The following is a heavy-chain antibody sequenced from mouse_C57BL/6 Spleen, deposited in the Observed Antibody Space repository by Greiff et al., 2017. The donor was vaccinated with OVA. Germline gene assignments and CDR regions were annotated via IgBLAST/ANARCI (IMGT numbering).Heavy chain of an antibody. CDR3: ARRALLRNDAMDY. CDR1: GYTFTSYW. J-gene: IGHJ4*01. Sequence: QVQLQQPGTELVKPGASVKLSCKASGYTFTSYWMHWVKQRPGQGLEWIGNINPSNGGTNYNEKFKSKAKLTVDKSYSTAYMQLSSLTDEDSEVYDSARRALLRNDAMDYWGQGTSVTVSS. CDR2: INPSNGGT. D-gene: IGHD1-1*01. V-gene: IGHV1-53*01.